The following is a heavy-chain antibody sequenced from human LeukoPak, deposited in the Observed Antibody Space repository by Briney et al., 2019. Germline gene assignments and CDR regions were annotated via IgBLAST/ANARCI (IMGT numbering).Heavy chain of an antibody. V-gene: IGHV3-23*01. D-gene: IGHD3-10*01. J-gene: IGHJ4*02. CDR3: ANGGPHIGG. CDR1: GFTFSSYA. CDR2: ISGSGGST. Sequence: GESLKISCAASGFTFSSYAMSWVRQAPGKGLEWVSAISGSGGSTYYADSVKGRFTISRDNSKNTLYLQMNSLRAEDTAVYYCANGGPHIGGWGQGTLVTVSS.